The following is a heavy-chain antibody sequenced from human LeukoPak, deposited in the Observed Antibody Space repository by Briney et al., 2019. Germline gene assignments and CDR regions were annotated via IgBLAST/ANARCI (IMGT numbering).Heavy chain of an antibody. Sequence: SETLSLTCTVSGGSIRSYYWSWIRQPPGKGLEWIGYIYTSGRTNYNPSLKSRVTISADTSKNQFSLKLNSVTAADTAVYYCARTGYNSGCYEYWGQGILVTVSS. V-gene: IGHV4-4*08. D-gene: IGHD6-19*01. CDR1: GGSIRSYY. CDR2: IYTSGRT. J-gene: IGHJ4*02. CDR3: ARTGYNSGCYEY.